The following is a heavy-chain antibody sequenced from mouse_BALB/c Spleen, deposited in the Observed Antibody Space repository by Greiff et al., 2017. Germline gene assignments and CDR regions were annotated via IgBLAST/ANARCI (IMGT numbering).Heavy chain of an antibody. Sequence: VQLQQSGAELVKPGASVKLSCTASGFNIKDTYMHWVKQRPEQGLEWIGRIDPANGNTKYDPKFQGKATITADTSSNTAYLQLSSLTSEDTAVYYCARRQLGRSFDDWGQGTTLTVSS. CDR3: ARRQLGRSFDD. D-gene: IGHD3-2*01. CDR2: IDPANGNT. CDR1: GFNIKDTY. J-gene: IGHJ2*01. V-gene: IGHV14-3*02.